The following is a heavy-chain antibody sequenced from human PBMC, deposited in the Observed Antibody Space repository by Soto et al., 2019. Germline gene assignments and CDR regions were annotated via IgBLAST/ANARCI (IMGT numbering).Heavy chain of an antibody. CDR1: GGSFSGYY. D-gene: IGHD6-25*01. J-gene: IGHJ4*02. CDR3: ASMWSGYNAH. CDR2: INHSGST. V-gene: IGHV4-34*02. Sequence: QVQLQQWGAGLLKPSETLSLTCAVYGGSFSGYYWSWIRQPPGKGLEWIGEINHSGSTTYNPSLKXXIXDXXDTPNNPLAPRLRPVTAADTAVYRCASMWSGYNAHWGQRTPFAVAS.